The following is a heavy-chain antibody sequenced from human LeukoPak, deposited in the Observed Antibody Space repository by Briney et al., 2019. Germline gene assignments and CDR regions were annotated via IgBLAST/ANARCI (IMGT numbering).Heavy chain of an antibody. CDR3: ASNAGATTAFDI. J-gene: IGHJ3*02. D-gene: IGHD1-26*01. CDR1: GYTFTSYY. CDR2: INPSGGST. Sequence: ASVKVSCKASGYTFTSYYMHWVRQAPGQGLEWMGIINPSGGSTSYAQKFQGRVTMTRDTSTSTVYMELSSLRSEDTAVYYCASNAGATTAFDIWGQGTMVTVSS. V-gene: IGHV1-46*01.